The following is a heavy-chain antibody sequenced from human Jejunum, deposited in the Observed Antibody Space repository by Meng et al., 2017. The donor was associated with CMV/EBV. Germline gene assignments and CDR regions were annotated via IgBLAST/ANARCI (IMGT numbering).Heavy chain of an antibody. CDR1: GGSISSTTYY. Sequence: CTVSGGSISSTTYYWGWIRQPPGKGLEWIGDIYYSGTTYYNPSLKSRLTISLDTSKNHFSLRLSSVTAADTALYYCARSSTSGFDPWGQGTRVTVSS. V-gene: IGHV4-39*07. CDR3: ARSSTSGFDP. D-gene: IGHD2-2*01. J-gene: IGHJ5*02. CDR2: IYYSGTT.